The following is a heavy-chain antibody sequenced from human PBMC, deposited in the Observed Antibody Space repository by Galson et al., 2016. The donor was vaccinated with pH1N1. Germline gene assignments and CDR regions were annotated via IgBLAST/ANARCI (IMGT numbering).Heavy chain of an antibody. V-gene: IGHV3-23*01. CDR2: ISGSGDIT. Sequence: SLRLSCAASGFTFSSFAMTWVRQAPGKGLDWVSTISGSGDITNFGDPVKGRFTISRDNSKNTLYLEMNSLRAEDSAVYFCAKGGDYFASGPFSYMDVWGKGTPVTVSS. CDR1: GFTFSSFA. D-gene: IGHD3-10*01. J-gene: IGHJ6*03. CDR3: AKGGDYFASGPFSYMDV.